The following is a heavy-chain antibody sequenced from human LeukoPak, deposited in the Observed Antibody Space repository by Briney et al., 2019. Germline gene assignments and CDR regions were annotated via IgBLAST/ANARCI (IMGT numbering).Heavy chain of an antibody. D-gene: IGHD6-19*01. Sequence: ASVKVSCKASGYTFTGYYIHWVRQAPGQGLEWMGWINPNNGDTNFAQKFQGRVTMTRDTSISTAYMELSSLRSDDTAVYYCARDPGAVGYYYYMDVWGKGTTVTVSS. V-gene: IGHV1-2*02. CDR3: ARDPGAVGYYYYMDV. CDR1: GYTFTGYY. J-gene: IGHJ6*03. CDR2: INPNNGDT.